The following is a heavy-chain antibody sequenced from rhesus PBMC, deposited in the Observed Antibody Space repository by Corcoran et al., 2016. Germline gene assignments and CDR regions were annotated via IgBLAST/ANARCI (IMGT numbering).Heavy chain of an antibody. J-gene: IGHJ4*01. CDR3: ARRGYSGYSYFFDY. D-gene: IGHD5-42*01. V-gene: IGHV4-81*01. CDR1: GGSISGYY. CDR2: IDGKIAGT. Sequence: QVQLQESGPGLVKPSETLSLTCAVSGGSISGYYWSWIRQPPGKGLEWIGNIDGKIAGTNYNPSLKSRVSMSKDTSKNQFSLKLSSVTAADTAVYYCARRGYSGYSYFFDYWGQGVLVTVSS.